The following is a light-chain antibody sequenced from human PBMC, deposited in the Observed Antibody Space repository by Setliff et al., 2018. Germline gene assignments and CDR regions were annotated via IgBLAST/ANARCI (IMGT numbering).Light chain of an antibody. CDR2: EVT. CDR1: SSDVGGYNY. J-gene: IGLJ1*01. V-gene: IGLV2-14*01. CDR3: SSYTSSSIRV. Sequence: QSALTQPASVSGSPGQSITISCTGTSSDVGGYNYVSWYQRHPGKAPKLMIYEVTNRPSGVSNRFSGSKSGNTASLTISGLQAEDEADYYCSSYTSSSIRVFGTGTRSPS.